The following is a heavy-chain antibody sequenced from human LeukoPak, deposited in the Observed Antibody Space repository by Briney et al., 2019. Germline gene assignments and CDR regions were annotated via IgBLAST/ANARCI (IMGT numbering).Heavy chain of an antibody. V-gene: IGHV1-18*01. Sequence: ASVKVSCKASGYTFTSYGISWVRQAPGQGLEWMGWISAYNGNTNYAQKFQGRVTMATETSTSTASMELRSLRSDDTAVYYCARGRDGYNSDWGQGTLVTVSS. D-gene: IGHD5-24*01. J-gene: IGHJ4*02. CDR2: ISAYNGNT. CDR1: GYTFTSYG. CDR3: ARGRDGYNSD.